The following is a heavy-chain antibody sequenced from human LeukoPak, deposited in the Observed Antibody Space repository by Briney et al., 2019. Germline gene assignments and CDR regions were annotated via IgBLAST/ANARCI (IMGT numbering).Heavy chain of an antibody. CDR3: VKGEYSSTWLLDY. J-gene: IGHJ4*02. CDR2: ISGSGGTT. V-gene: IGHV3-23*01. Sequence: GGSLRLSCAASGFTFSSYAMSWVRQAPGKGLQWVSAISGSGGTTYYADSVKGRVTISRDNSKNTLYLQMSSLRPDDTAVYYCVKGEYSSTWLLDYWGQGTLVTVSS. CDR1: GFTFSSYA. D-gene: IGHD6-13*01.